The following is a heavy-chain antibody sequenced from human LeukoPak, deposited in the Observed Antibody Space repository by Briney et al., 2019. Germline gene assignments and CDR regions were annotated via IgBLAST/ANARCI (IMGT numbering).Heavy chain of an antibody. CDR3: AREYGGNPCLFGY. CDR2: ITPYNGNT. Sequence: GASVKVSCKASGYTFICYSISWVRQAPGHGLEWRGWITPYNGNTNYVQNFQGRVTITTDTSTSTPYMELRSLRSDATAVYYSAREYGGNPCLFGYWGQGTLVTVSS. V-gene: IGHV1-18*01. CDR1: GYTFICYS. D-gene: IGHD4-23*01. J-gene: IGHJ4*02.